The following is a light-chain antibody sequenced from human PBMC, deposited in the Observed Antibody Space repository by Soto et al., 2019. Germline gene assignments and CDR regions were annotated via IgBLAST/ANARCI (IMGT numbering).Light chain of an antibody. CDR3: QQYNNWPPIT. CDR2: GAS. J-gene: IGKJ5*01. CDR1: QSLGGS. V-gene: IGKV3-15*01. Sequence: EIVLTQFPATLSLSPGDGATLSCRASQSLGGSLAWYQQKPGQAPRLLIYGASTRVTGIPARFSGSGSGTEFTLTISSLQSEDFAVYFCQQYNNWPPITFGQGTRLEI.